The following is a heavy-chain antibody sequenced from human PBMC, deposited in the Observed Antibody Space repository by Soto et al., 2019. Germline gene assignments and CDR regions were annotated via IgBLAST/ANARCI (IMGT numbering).Heavy chain of an antibody. CDR1: GGSISSGDYY. D-gene: IGHD3-10*01. J-gene: IGHJ4*02. CDR2: IYYSGST. Sequence: QVQLQESGPGLVKPSQTLSLTCTVSGGSISSGDYYWSWIRQPPGKGLEWIGYIYYSGSTYYNPSLKSRVTISVDTYKIQFSLKLSSVTAADTAVYYCARVGGFGATTIDYWGQGTLVTVSS. V-gene: IGHV4-30-4*01. CDR3: ARVGGFGATTIDY.